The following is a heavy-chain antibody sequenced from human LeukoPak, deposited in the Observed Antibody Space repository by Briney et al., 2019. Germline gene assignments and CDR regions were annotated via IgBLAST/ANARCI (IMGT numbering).Heavy chain of an antibody. CDR3: ARHDKGWHQLLLRKDWFDP. CDR2: INHSGST. CDR1: GGSISSSSYY. V-gene: IGHV4-39*01. D-gene: IGHD2-2*01. J-gene: IGHJ5*02. Sequence: SETLSLTCTVSGGSISSSSYYWGWIRQPPGKGLEWIGEINHSGSTNYNPSLKSRVTISVDTSKNQFSLKLSSVTAADTAVYYCARHDKGWHQLLLRKDWFDPWGQGTLVTVSS.